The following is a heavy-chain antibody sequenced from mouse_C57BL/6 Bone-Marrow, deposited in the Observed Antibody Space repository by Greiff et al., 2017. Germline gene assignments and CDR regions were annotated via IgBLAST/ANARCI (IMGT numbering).Heavy chain of an antibody. D-gene: IGHD1-1*01. CDR3: ARVNYYGSSYAMDY. J-gene: IGHJ4*01. CDR1: GYTFTNYW. V-gene: IGHV1-63*01. Sequence: QVQLKESGAELVRPGTSVKMSCKASGYTFTNYWIGWAKQRPGHGLEWIGDIYPGGGYTNYNEKFKGKATLTADKSSSTAYMQFSSLTSEDSAIYYCARVNYYGSSYAMDYWGQGTSVTVSS. CDR2: IYPGGGYT.